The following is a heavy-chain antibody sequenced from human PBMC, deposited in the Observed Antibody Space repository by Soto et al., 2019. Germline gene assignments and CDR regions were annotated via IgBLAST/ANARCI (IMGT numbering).Heavy chain of an antibody. V-gene: IGHV3-15*07. CDR1: GFTFNNAW. CDR2: IKSKTDGATA. J-gene: IGHJ4*02. D-gene: IGHD1-26*01. Sequence: EVQLVESGGGLVEPGGSLRLSCTASGFTFNNAWMNWVRQAPGKGLEWVGRIKSKTDGATAHYAAPVKGRFTISRDDSKYTLYLKMNSLKTEDKSGFYCTTRRCRTYREIDSWGQGTLVTVSS. CDR3: TTRRCRTYREIDS.